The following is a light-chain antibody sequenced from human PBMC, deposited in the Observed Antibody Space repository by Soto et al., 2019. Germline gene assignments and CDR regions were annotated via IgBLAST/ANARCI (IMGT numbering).Light chain of an antibody. Sequence: DIQLTQSPSTLSASVGDRVTITCRASQSISTYLAWYRHKPGEAPKLLIYKASTLERGVPSRFSGSGSGTDFTLTISSLQPDDFATYYCQPYNSDSRTFGQGTKVDNK. CDR2: KAS. CDR1: QSISTY. V-gene: IGKV1-5*03. CDR3: QPYNSDSRT. J-gene: IGKJ1*01.